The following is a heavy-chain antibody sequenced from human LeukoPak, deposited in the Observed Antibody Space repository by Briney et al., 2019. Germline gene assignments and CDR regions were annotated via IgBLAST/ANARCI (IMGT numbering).Heavy chain of an antibody. V-gene: IGHV3-21*01. CDR3: ASGLWSASSN. J-gene: IGHJ4*02. CDR1: GFAFSNYN. CDR2: ISSSSSYI. Sequence: GGSLRLSCAASGFAFSNYNMNWVRQAPGKGLEWVSSISSSSSYISYADSVKGRFTISRDSAKNSLYLQMNRLRADDTAVYYCASGLWSASSNWGQGTLVTVSS. D-gene: IGHD3-3*01.